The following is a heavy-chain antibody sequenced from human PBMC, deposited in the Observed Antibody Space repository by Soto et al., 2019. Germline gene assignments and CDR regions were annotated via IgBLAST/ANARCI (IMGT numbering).Heavy chain of an antibody. CDR2: ISGSGSST. Sequence: SLRLSCAASGFTFSSYAMSWVRQAPGGGLEWVSAISGSGSSTYYADSGKGRFTISRDNSKNTLYLQMNSLRAEDTSVYYCAKKPEWLTPPVAFDYWGQGTLVPVS. CDR3: AKKPEWLTPPVAFDY. D-gene: IGHD5-12*01. CDR1: GFTFSSYA. V-gene: IGHV3-23*01. J-gene: IGHJ4*02.